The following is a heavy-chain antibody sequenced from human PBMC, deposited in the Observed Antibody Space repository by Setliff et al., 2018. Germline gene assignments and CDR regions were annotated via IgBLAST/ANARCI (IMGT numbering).Heavy chain of an antibody. CDR3: TGNHYYDSSGYYYDSYYYGMDV. V-gene: IGHV3-49*04. CDR2: IRSKACGGTT. J-gene: IGHJ6*02. CDR1: GFTFSDAW. D-gene: IGHD3-22*01. Sequence: GGSLRLSCAASGFTFSDAWMSWVRQAPGKGLEWVGFIRSKACGGTTEYAASVKGRFTISRDDSKSIAYLQMNSLKTEDTAVYYCTGNHYYDSSGYYYDSYYYGMDVWGQGTTVTVSS.